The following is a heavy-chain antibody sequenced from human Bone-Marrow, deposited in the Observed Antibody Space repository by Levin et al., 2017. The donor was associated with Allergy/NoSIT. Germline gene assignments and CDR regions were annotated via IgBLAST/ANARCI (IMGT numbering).Heavy chain of an antibody. CDR2: IYRGGSE. D-gene: IGHD1-26*01. CDR1: DFNVSSAY. CDR3: ARVKSGDLGFDL. Sequence: GGSLRLSCAASDFNVSSAYMTWVRQAPGRGLEWLSVIYRGGSEHYAGSVKGRFTISRDNSKNMVYLQMSSLRAEDTPIYYCARVKSGDLGFDLWGRGTLVTVSS. J-gene: IGHJ5*02. V-gene: IGHV3-53*01.